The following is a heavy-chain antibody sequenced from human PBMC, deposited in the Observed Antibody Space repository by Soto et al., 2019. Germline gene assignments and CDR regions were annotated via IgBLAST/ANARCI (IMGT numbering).Heavy chain of an antibody. CDR3: ASGQGGWLQSGALHI. CDR1: GASVSSKTAT. J-gene: IGHJ3*02. V-gene: IGHV6-1*01. D-gene: IGHD5-12*01. Sequence: SQTISLTGAISGASVSSKTATRNWIRQSPSRGLEWLGRTYYRSRWYNDYAVSVKSRISMNPDTCKNHFSLQLNSLNPEDTAVYSCASGQGGWLQSGALHIRGPATLVTVSS. CDR2: TYYRSRWYN.